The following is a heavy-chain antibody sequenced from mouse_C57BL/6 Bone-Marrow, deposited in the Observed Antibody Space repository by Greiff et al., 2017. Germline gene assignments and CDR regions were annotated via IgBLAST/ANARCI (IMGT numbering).Heavy chain of an antibody. V-gene: IGHV1-63*01. J-gene: IGHJ4*01. CDR2: IYPGGGYT. CDR3: ARRTCWYYAMDY. Sequence: VKVVASGAELVRPGTSVKMSCKASGYTFTNYWIGWVKQRPGHGLEWIGDIYPGGGYTNYNEKFKGKATLTADKSSSTAYMQFSSLTSEDSAIYYCARRTCWYYAMDYWGQGTSVTVSS. CDR1: GYTFTNYW.